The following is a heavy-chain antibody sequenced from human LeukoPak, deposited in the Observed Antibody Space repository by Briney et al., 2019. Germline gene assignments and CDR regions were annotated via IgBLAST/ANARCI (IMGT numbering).Heavy chain of an antibody. J-gene: IGHJ6*03. CDR2: IYYSGST. CDR3: ARVNHGDYLYYYYMDV. V-gene: IGHV4-39*01. D-gene: IGHD4-17*01. CDR1: GGSISSSSYY. Sequence: SETLSLTCTVSGGSISSSSYYWGWIRQPPGKGLEWIGSIYYSGSTYYNPSLKSRVTISVDTSKNQFSLKLSSVTAADTTVYYCARVNHGDYLYYYYMDVWGKGTTVTISS.